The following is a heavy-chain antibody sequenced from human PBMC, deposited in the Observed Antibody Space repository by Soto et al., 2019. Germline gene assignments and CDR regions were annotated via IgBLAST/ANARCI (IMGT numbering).Heavy chain of an antibody. CDR1: GGTFSSYA. Sequence: GASVKVSCKASGGTFSSYAISWVRQPPGQGLEWMGGIIPIFGTANYAQKFQGRVTITADESTSTAYMELSSLRSEDTAVYYCARDGYYDFWSGYLSGDNWFDPWGQGTLVTVPS. CDR2: IIPIFGTA. CDR3: ARDGYYDFWSGYLSGDNWFDP. J-gene: IGHJ5*02. D-gene: IGHD3-3*01. V-gene: IGHV1-69*13.